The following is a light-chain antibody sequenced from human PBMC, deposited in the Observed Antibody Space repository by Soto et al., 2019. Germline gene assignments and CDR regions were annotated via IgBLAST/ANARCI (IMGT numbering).Light chain of an antibody. CDR2: MAS. V-gene: IGKV1-5*03. J-gene: IGKJ1*01. CDR3: QQYYRQAT. Sequence: DIQMTQSPSTLSASVGDRVTITCRDSQSITNWLAWYQQKPGKAPKPLIYMASSLESGVPSRFSGSGGGTEFTLTISSLQPDDFATYYCQQYYRQATFGQGTKVEIK. CDR1: QSITNW.